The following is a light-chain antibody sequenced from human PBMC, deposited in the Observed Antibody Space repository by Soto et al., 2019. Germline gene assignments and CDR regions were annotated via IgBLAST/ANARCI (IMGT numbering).Light chain of an antibody. CDR3: QQYGDSPFT. CDR2: GAS. J-gene: IGKJ2*01. Sequence: EVVLTQSPGTLSLSPGESATLSCRASQSVYINSLAWYQHKRGRAPRLLIYGASTRATAVPDRFTGSGSGTDFALTISSLEPEDAALYYCQQYGDSPFTFGPGTNLDI. CDR1: QSVYINS. V-gene: IGKV3-20*01.